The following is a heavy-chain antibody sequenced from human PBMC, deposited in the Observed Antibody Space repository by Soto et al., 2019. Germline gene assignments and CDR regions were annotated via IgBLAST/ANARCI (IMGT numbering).Heavy chain of an antibody. V-gene: IGHV3-23*01. CDR2: ISGSGGST. J-gene: IGHJ5*02. CDR3: AKSPRIAVAGGYNWFDP. Sequence: PGGSLRLSCAASGFTFSSYARSWVRQAPGKGLEWVSAISGSGGSTYYADSVKGRFTISRDNSKNTLYLQMNSLRAEDTAVYYCAKSPRIAVAGGYNWFDPWGQGTLVTVSS. CDR1: GFTFSSYA. D-gene: IGHD6-19*01.